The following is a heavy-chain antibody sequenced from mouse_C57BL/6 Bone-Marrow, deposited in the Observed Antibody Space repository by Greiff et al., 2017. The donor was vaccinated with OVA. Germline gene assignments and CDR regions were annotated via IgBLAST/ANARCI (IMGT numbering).Heavy chain of an antibody. D-gene: IGHD2-1*01. CDR2: INPNNGGT. CDR3: SRWDGNYWYFDV. V-gene: IGHV1-26*01. Sequence: VQLQQSGPELVKPGASVKISCKASGYTFTDYYMNWVKQSHGKSLEWIGDINPNNGGTSYNQKFKGKATLTVDKSSSTAYMELRSLTSEDSAVYCCSRWDGNYWYFDVWGTGTTVTVSS. J-gene: IGHJ1*03. CDR1: GYTFTDYY.